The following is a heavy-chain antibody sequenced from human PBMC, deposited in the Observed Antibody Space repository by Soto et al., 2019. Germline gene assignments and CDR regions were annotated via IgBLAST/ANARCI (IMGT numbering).Heavy chain of an antibody. V-gene: IGHV1-69*08. Sequence: QVQLVQSGAEVKKPGSSVKVSCKASGGTFSSYTISWVRQAPGQGLEWMGRIIPILGIANYAQKFQGRVTITADKSTSTADMELSSLRSEDTAVYYCARDHVAVAGSCDYWGQGTLVTVSS. CDR2: IIPILGIA. CDR1: GGTFSSYT. J-gene: IGHJ4*02. D-gene: IGHD6-19*01. CDR3: ARDHVAVAGSCDY.